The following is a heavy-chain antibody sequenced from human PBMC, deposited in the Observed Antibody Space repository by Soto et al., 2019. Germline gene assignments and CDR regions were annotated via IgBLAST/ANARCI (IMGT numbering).Heavy chain of an antibody. CDR3: ARRGGSGYFLIDF. Sequence: EVQLVQSGAEVKKPGESLKISCKGSGYSFSTYWIGWVRQMPGKGLEWMGTISPADSDTKYSPSFQGQVTISADKSISTAYLQWSSLRASDTAMYYCARRGGSGYFLIDFWGQGTLVTVSS. CDR2: ISPADSDT. D-gene: IGHD5-12*01. V-gene: IGHV5-51*03. CDR1: GYSFSTYW. J-gene: IGHJ4*02.